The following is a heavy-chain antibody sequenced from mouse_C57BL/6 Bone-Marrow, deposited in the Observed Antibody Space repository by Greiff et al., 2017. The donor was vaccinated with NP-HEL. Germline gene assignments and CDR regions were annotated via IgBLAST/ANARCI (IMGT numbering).Heavy chain of an antibody. J-gene: IGHJ1*03. D-gene: IGHD1-1*01. CDR2: INPSSGYN. CDR1: GYTFTSYW. Sequence: QVQLKESGAELAKPGASVKLSCKASGYTFTSYWMHWVKQRPGQGLEWIGYINPSSGYNKYNQKLKDKATLTADKSSSTAYMQLSSLTYEDSAVYYCAGGTTVVVNWYFDVWGTGTTVTVSS. V-gene: IGHV1-7*01. CDR3: AGGTTVVVNWYFDV.